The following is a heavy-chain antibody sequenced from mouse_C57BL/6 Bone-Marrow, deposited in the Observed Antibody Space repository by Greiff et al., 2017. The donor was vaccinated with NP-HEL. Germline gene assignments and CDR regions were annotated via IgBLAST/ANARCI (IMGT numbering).Heavy chain of an antibody. D-gene: IGHD1-1*01. CDR1: GYSITSGYY. CDR3: ARGVTTVEAWFAY. V-gene: IGHV3-6*01. CDR2: ISYDGSN. Sequence: ESGPGLVKPSQSLSLTCSVTGYSITSGYYWNWIRQFPGNKLEWMGYISYDGSNNYNPSLKNRISITRDTSKNQFFLKLNSVTTEDTATYYCARGVTTVEAWFAYWGQGTLVTVSA. J-gene: IGHJ3*01.